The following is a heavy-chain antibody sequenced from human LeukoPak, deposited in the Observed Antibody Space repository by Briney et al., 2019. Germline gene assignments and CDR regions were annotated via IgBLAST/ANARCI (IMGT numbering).Heavy chain of an antibody. CDR3: AREGLTQYSLDNWFDP. D-gene: IGHD2/OR15-2a*01. CDR2: VDSNGRS. J-gene: IGHJ5*02. Sequence: AETLSLTCTVSGDSIINHYYNWIRQPPGKGLEWIGRVDSNGRSNRYPSLKSRVTMSADTSKKQLSMKLTSVTDSDTAVYYCAREGLTQYSLDNWFDPWGKGMLVTVSS. V-gene: IGHV4-4*07. CDR1: GDSIINHY.